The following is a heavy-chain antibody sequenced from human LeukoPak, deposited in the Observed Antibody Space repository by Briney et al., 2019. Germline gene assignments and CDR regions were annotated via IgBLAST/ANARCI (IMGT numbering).Heavy chain of an antibody. Sequence: SETLSLTCTVSGGSISPYYWSWIWQSPGKGLVWIGYIYYSGSTNYNPSLKSRVTISVDMSKNQVSLKLSSVTAADTALYYCARHFTYYYDSSGYPRDAFDIWGQGTMVTVSS. J-gene: IGHJ3*02. CDR1: GGSISPYY. CDR3: ARHFTYYYDSSGYPRDAFDI. D-gene: IGHD3-22*01. V-gene: IGHV4-59*08. CDR2: IYYSGST.